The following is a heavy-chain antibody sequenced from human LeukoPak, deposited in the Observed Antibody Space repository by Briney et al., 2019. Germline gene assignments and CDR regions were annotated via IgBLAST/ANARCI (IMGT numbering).Heavy chain of an antibody. Sequence: GGSLRLSCAASGFTFSDYSMHWVRQAPGKGLEYVSAISTNGGSTYYANSVKGRFTISRDDPKNTLDLQMGSLRPEDMAVYYCARGFRYYGSGIDYWGQGTLVTVSS. CDR3: ARGFRYYGSGIDY. CDR2: ISTNGGST. J-gene: IGHJ4*02. CDR1: GFTFSDYS. V-gene: IGHV3-64*01. D-gene: IGHD3-10*01.